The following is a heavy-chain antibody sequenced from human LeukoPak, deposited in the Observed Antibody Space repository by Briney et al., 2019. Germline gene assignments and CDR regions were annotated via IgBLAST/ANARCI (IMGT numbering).Heavy chain of an antibody. J-gene: IGHJ5*02. Sequence: GGSLRLSCAASGFTSSDYYMSWIRQAPGKGLEWVSYISSSSSYTNYADSVKGRFTISRDNAKNSLYLQMNSLRAEDTAVYYCARVGDSSGYFSPRFDPWGQGTLVTVSS. CDR1: GFTSSDYY. D-gene: IGHD6-19*01. CDR2: ISSSSSYT. V-gene: IGHV3-11*05. CDR3: ARVGDSSGYFSPRFDP.